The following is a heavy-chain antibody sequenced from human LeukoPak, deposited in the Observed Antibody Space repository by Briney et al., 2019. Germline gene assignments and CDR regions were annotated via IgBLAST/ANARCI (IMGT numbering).Heavy chain of an antibody. D-gene: IGHD4-23*01. Sequence: GGSLRLSCAASGFTFDDYAMHWVRQAPGKGLEWVSGINWNSGSIGYADSVKGRFSISRDNAKNTLYLQMNSLRVEDTAVYYCARGRPHGNDYWGQGTLVTVSS. CDR3: ARGRPHGNDY. CDR1: GFTFDDYA. V-gene: IGHV3-9*01. J-gene: IGHJ4*02. CDR2: INWNSGSI.